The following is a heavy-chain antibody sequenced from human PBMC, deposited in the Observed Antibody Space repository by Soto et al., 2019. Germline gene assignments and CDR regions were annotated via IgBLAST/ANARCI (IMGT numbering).Heavy chain of an antibody. CDR2: INWNGGST. Sequence: GGSLRLSCAASGFTFGDYGMSWVRQAPGKGLEWVSGINWNGGSTGYADSVKGRFTISRDNAKNSLYLQMNSLRAEDTALYYCASDGAVFGPDYYYYYMDVWGKGTTVTVSS. D-gene: IGHD3-10*01. CDR3: ASDGAVFGPDYYYYYMDV. CDR1: GFTFGDYG. J-gene: IGHJ6*03. V-gene: IGHV3-20*04.